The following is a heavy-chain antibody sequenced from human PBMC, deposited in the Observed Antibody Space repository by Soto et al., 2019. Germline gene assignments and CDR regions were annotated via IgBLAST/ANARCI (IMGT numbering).Heavy chain of an antibody. CDR3: AGGITVAGPSRDGLDI. D-gene: IGHD6-19*01. J-gene: IGHJ3*02. CDR1: SGSISSSNW. Sequence: QVQLQESGPGLVKPSGTLSLTCAVSSGSISSSNWWSWVRQPPGKGLEWIGEIYHSGSTNYNPSLKSRVTISVDKSTNQLSLKLSSVTAADTAVYYCAGGITVAGPSRDGLDIWGQGTMVTVSS. V-gene: IGHV4-4*02. CDR2: IYHSGST.